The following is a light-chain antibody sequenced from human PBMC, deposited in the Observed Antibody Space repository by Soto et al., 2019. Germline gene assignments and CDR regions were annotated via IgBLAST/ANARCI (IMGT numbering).Light chain of an antibody. CDR3: SSYTTATTRV. CDR1: RSDVGAYNY. V-gene: IGLV2-14*01. Sequence: QSVLTQPASVSGSPGQSITISCTGTRSDVGAYNYVSWYQQHPGKAPKLMIFDVSNRPSGVSNRFSGSKSGNTASLTISGLQAEDEADYYCSSYTTATTRVFGGGTKLTVL. CDR2: DVS. J-gene: IGLJ3*02.